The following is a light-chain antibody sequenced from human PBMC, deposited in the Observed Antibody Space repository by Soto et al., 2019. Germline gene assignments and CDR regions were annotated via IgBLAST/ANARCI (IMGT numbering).Light chain of an antibody. Sequence: QSALTQPASVSGSPRHSITISCTGTSSDVGGYNYVSWYQQHPGKAPKLMIYEVTNRPSGVSDRFSGSKSGNTASLTISGLQAEDEADYHCSSYTSTNLVYVFGTGTKVTVL. J-gene: IGLJ1*01. V-gene: IGLV2-14*01. CDR3: SSYTSTNLVYV. CDR2: EVT. CDR1: SSDVGGYNY.